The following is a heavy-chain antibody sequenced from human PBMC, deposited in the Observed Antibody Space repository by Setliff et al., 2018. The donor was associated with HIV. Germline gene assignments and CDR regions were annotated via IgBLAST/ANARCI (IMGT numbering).Heavy chain of an antibody. Sequence: PSETLSLTCTVSGDSMISRPYYWGWIRQSPGKGLEWIGNIFYSGSIYSNPPLKSRINLSIDTSKNQFSLKLTSVTAADTAVYYCARFSVVVTAPGYWGRGTLVTVSS. D-gene: IGHD2-21*02. CDR2: IFYSGSI. CDR1: GDSMISRPYY. V-gene: IGHV4-39*01. J-gene: IGHJ4*02. CDR3: ARFSVVVTAPGY.